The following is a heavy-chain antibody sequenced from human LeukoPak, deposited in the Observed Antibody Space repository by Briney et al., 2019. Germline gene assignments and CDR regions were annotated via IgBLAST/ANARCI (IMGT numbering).Heavy chain of an antibody. V-gene: IGHV1-18*01. J-gene: IGHJ4*01. Sequence: ASVKVSCKASGYTFSTFGFSWVRQAPGQGLEWMGWISTYNGNTNYAQKLQGRVTMTTDTSTSTAYMELNRLTSDDTAVYYCARDTGFPFFDFWGHGALVTVSS. CDR1: GYTFSTFG. CDR3: ARDTGFPFFDF. CDR2: ISTYNGNT.